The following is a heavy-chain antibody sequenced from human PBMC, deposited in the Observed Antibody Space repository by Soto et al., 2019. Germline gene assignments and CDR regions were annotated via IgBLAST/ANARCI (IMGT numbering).Heavy chain of an antibody. CDR3: ARDEGASGWYMSFDY. CDR2: ISYDGSNK. V-gene: IGHV3-30-3*01. J-gene: IGHJ4*02. CDR1: GFSLSNYA. Sequence: QVQLVESGGGVVQPGRSLRLSCAASGFSLSNYAMHWVRQAPGKGLEWVAVISYDGSNKDYGDSVKGRFTISRDNSKNTLFLQLSSLRPEDTAVYYCARDEGASGWYMSFDYWGQGTLVTVSS. D-gene: IGHD6-19*01.